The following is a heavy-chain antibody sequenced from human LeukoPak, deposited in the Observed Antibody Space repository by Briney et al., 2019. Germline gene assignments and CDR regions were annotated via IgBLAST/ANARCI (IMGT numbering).Heavy chain of an antibody. CDR3: ARRGSSSSPITQRLRDNWFDP. CDR2: IYYSGST. V-gene: IGHV4-39*01. D-gene: IGHD6-6*01. J-gene: IGHJ5*02. Sequence: PSETLSLTCTVSGGSISSSSYYWGWIRQPPGKGLEWIGSIYYSGSTYYNPSLKSRVTISVDTSKNQFSLKLSSVTAADTAVYYCARRGSSSSPITQRLRDNWFDPWGQGTLVTVSS. CDR1: GGSISSSSYY.